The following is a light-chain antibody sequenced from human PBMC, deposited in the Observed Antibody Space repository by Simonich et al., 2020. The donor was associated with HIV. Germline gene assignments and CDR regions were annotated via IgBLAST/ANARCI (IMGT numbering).Light chain of an antibody. CDR1: SSNIGAGYN. J-gene: IGLJ3*02. CDR3: QSYDSTLSGSKV. CDR2: GNS. V-gene: IGLV1-40*01. Sequence: QSVLTQPPSVSGAPGQRVTISCTGSSSNIGAGYNVHWYPQLPGPAPKLLIYGNSNRPSGVPDRFSGSKSGTSASLAITGLQAEDEADYYCQSYDSTLSGSKVFGGGTKLTVL.